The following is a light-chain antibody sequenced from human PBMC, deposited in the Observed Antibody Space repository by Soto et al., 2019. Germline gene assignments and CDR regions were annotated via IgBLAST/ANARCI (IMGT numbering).Light chain of an antibody. J-gene: IGKJ3*01. Sequence: EIVLTQSPATLSLSPGERATLSCRASQSVSSYLAWYQQKPGQAPRLLIYDASSRATGIPARFSGSGSGTDFSLTFSSLEPDDFAVYYCQQRSNRPAVTFRRGTKVVSK. V-gene: IGKV3-11*01. CDR1: QSVSSY. CDR2: DAS. CDR3: QQRSNRPAVT.